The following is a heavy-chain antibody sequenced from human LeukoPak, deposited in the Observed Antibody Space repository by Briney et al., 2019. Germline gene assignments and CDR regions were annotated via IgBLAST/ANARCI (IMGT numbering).Heavy chain of an antibody. J-gene: IGHJ4*02. V-gene: IGHV3-74*01. CDR3: AKSDYFDL. CDR1: GFALSGYW. CDR2: SKYDGTSA. Sequence: PGGSLRLSCAASGFALSGYWMHWVRQAPGKGLVWVSRSKYDGTSASYTDSVKGRFTVSRDNAKNTLYVQMNSLRAEDTAVYYCAKSDYFDLWGQGTLVTVSS.